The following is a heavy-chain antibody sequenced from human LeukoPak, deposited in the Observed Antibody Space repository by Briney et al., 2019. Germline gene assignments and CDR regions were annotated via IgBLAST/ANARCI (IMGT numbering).Heavy chain of an antibody. CDR1: EFPFSTHG. CDR3: ATEAVYGGFDY. V-gene: IGHV3-30*02. CDR2: IRHDGTNK. J-gene: IGHJ4*02. Sequence: PGGSLRLSCAASEFPFSTHGMHWVRQVPGKGLEWVAFIRHDGTNKYYLNSVKGRFTVSRDNSKSTLYLQMNSLRTEDTAVYYCATEAVYGGFDYWGQGTLVTVSS. D-gene: IGHD4-23*01.